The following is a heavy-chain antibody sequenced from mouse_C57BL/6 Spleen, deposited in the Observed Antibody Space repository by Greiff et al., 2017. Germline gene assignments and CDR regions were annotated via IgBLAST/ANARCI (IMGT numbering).Heavy chain of an antibody. Sequence: DVKLVESGGGLVQPGGSLSLSCAASGFTFTDYYMSWVRQPPGKALEWLGFIRNKANGYTTEYSASVKGRFTISRDNSQIILYLQMNALRAEDSATYYCARYPSSLYYFDYWGQGTTLTVSS. CDR1: GFTFTDYY. J-gene: IGHJ2*01. CDR2: IRNKANGYTT. CDR3: ARYPSSLYYFDY. V-gene: IGHV7-3*01.